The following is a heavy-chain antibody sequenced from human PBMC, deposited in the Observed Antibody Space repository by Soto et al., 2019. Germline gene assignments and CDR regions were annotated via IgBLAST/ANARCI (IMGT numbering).Heavy chain of an antibody. Sequence: QVQLQESGPGLVKPSQTLSLTCTVSGGSISSGDYYWSWIRQPPGKGLEWIGYIYYSGSTYYNPSLKSRVTISVDTSKNQFSLKLSSVTAADTAVYYCARDLRMVRGVIYYGMDVWGQGTTVTVSS. D-gene: IGHD3-10*01. CDR2: IYYSGST. V-gene: IGHV4-30-4*01. J-gene: IGHJ6*02. CDR1: GGSISSGDYY. CDR3: ARDLRMVRGVIYYGMDV.